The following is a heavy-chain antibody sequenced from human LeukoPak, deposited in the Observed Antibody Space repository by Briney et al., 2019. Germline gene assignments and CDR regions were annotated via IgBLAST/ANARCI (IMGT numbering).Heavy chain of an antibody. Sequence: GASVKVSCKASGYTFTSYGISWVRQAPGQGLEWMGWISAYNGNTNYAQKLQGRVTMTTDTSTSTAYMELRSLRSDDTAVYYCARDLEEQWLVLSDSSGYAWGQGTLVTVSS. V-gene: IGHV1-18*01. D-gene: IGHD3-22*01. CDR2: ISAYNGNT. J-gene: IGHJ5*02. CDR3: ARDLEEQWLVLSDSSGYA. CDR1: GYTFTSYG.